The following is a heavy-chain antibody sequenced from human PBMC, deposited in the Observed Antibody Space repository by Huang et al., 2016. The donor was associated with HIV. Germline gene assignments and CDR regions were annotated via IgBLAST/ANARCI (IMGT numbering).Heavy chain of an antibody. CDR1: GYTFTNYD. J-gene: IGHJ3*01. CDR3: ARGFGINYNHEAFDV. CDR2: MNPKSGNV. V-gene: IGHV1-8*01. D-gene: IGHD3-10*01. Sequence: QIQLAQSGAEVKKPGASVKVSCQASGYTFTNYDINWVRQASVQGLEWMGGMNPKSGNVGYTKKFQGRVAILRNSSINTSYLEVTSLTSEDTAVYYCARGFGINYNHEAFDVWGQGTMVTVSS.